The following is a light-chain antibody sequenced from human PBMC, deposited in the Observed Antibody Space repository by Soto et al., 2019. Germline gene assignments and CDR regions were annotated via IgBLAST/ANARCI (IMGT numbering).Light chain of an antibody. Sequence: QSALTQPPSASGSPGQSVTIPCTGTSSDVGVYNYVSWYQQHPGKAPKLMIYEVSKRPSGVPDRFSGSKSGNTASLTVSGLQAEDEADYYCSSFAGNNNVVFGGGTKLTVL. CDR1: SSDVGVYNY. CDR3: SSFAGNNNVV. CDR2: EVS. J-gene: IGLJ2*01. V-gene: IGLV2-8*01.